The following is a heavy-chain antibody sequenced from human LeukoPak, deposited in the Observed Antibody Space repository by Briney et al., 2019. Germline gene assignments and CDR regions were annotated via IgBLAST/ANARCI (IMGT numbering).Heavy chain of an antibody. CDR3: ARGVSYSSSWYSRYYYYYYMDV. CDR1: GYTFTSYA. CDR2: INTNTGNP. D-gene: IGHD6-13*01. J-gene: IGHJ6*03. V-gene: IGHV7-4-1*02. Sequence: ASVKVSCKASGYTFTSYAMNWVRQAPGQGLEWTGWINTNTGNPTYAQGFTGRFVFSLDTSVSTAYLQISSLKAEDTAVYYCARGVSYSSSWYSRYYYYYYMDVWGKGTTVTVSS.